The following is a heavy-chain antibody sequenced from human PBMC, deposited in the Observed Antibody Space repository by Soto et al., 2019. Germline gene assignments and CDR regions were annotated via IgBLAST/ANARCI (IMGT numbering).Heavy chain of an antibody. CDR1: GFSLSTSGVG. D-gene: IGHD3-10*01. Sequence: QITLKESGPTLVKPTQTLTLTCTFSGFSLSTSGVGVGWIPQPPGKALEWLALIYWDDDKRYSPSLKSRLTLTKDTSKNHVVLTMTNMDPVDTATYYCAHPSDYYGSGSYWVAFDIWGQGTMVTVSS. J-gene: IGHJ3*02. V-gene: IGHV2-5*02. CDR3: AHPSDYYGSGSYWVAFDI. CDR2: IYWDDDK.